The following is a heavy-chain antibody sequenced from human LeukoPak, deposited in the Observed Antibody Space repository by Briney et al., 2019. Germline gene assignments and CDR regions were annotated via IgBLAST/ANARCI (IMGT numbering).Heavy chain of an antibody. V-gene: IGHV3-33*08. CDR2: IWHDGSNK. D-gene: IGHD6-19*01. CDR3: ARERVTGTSYYYYYGMDV. Sequence: SLRLSCAASGFTFSSYGMHWVRQAPGKGLEWVAVIWHDGSNKYYAASVKGRFTISRDNSKNTLYLQMNSLRAEDTAVYYCARERVTGTSYYYYYGMDVWGQGTTVTVSS. J-gene: IGHJ6*02. CDR1: GFTFSSYG.